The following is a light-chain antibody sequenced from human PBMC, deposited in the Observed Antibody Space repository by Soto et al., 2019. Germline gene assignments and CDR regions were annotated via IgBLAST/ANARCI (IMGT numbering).Light chain of an antibody. J-gene: IGLJ1*01. Sequence: SVLTQPPSLSGAPGQRGTISCTGSSSNIGAHYDVHWYQQLPGTAPKLLIYGNSNRPSGVPDRFSGSKYGTSASLAITGLQAEDEADYYCKSYDNSLSVSVFGTGTKVTVL. V-gene: IGLV1-40*01. CDR1: SSNIGAHYD. CDR2: GNS. CDR3: KSYDNSLSVSV.